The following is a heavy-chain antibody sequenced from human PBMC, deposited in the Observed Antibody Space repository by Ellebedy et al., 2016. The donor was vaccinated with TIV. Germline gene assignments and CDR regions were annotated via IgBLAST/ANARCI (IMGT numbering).Heavy chain of an antibody. CDR1: GFTFSSYA. Sequence: GESLKISXAASGFTFSSYAMHWVRQAPGKGLEWVAVISYDGSNKYYADSVKGRFTISRDNSKNTLYLQMNSLRAEDTAVYYCAREDIVVVPAAIRTQGFDYWGQGTLVTVSS. V-gene: IGHV3-30-3*01. CDR2: ISYDGSNK. D-gene: IGHD2-2*02. CDR3: AREDIVVVPAAIRTQGFDY. J-gene: IGHJ4*02.